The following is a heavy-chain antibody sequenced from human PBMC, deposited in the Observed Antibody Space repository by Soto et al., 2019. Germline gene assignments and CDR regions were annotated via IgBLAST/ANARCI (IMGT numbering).Heavy chain of an antibody. CDR1: GFTFSSYW. V-gene: IGHV3-74*01. D-gene: IGHD3-10*01. J-gene: IGHJ4*02. CDR2: INSDGSST. Sequence: GGSLRLSCAASGFTFSSYWMHWVRQAPGKGLVWVSRINSDGSSTSYADSVKGRFTISRDNAKNTLYLQMNSLRAEDTAVYYCAREGGSMVRGVIMPSFDYWGQGTLVTVSS. CDR3: AREGGSMVRGVIMPSFDY.